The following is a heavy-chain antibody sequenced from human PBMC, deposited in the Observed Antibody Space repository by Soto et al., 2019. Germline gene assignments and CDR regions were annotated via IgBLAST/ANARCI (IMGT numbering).Heavy chain of an antibody. CDR2: IWYDGSNK. J-gene: IGHJ4*02. V-gene: IGHV3-33*01. CDR3: ARERRDGYNWYDY. D-gene: IGHD5-12*01. Sequence: VQLVESGGGVVQPGRSLRLSCAASGFTFSRYGMHWVRQAPGKGLEWVAVIWYDGSNKYYADSVKGRFTISRDNSKNTLCLQMNSLRAEDTAVYYCARERRDGYNWYDYWGQGTLVTVSS. CDR1: GFTFSRYG.